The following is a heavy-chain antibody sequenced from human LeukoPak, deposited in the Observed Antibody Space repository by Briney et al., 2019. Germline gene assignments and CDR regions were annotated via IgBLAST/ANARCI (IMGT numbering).Heavy chain of an antibody. V-gene: IGHV3-30*04. CDR3: ARDEGASYLSSFDY. J-gene: IGHJ4*02. D-gene: IGHD2-2*01. Sequence: GGSLRLSCAASGFTFSSYVMHWGPHAPGKGLEWVAFISYDGSNEYYADSVKGRFTISRDNSKNTRYLQMNSLRAADTAVYYCARDEGASYLSSFDYWGQGTLVTVSS. CDR2: ISYDGSNE. CDR1: GFTFSSYV.